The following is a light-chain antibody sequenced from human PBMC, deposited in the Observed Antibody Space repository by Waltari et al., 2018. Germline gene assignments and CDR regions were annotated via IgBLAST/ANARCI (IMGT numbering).Light chain of an antibody. Sequence: HSALPQPASAPGPPGQSTTTSCAVTSSDVRTSNLVSWYQQRPGKSPKLMIYEVSKRPSGVSNRFSGSKSGNTASLTISGLQAEDEADYYCCSYAGSTTYVFGTGTKVTVL. CDR1: SSDVRTSNL. J-gene: IGLJ1*01. CDR3: CSYAGSTTYV. CDR2: EVS. V-gene: IGLV2-23*02.